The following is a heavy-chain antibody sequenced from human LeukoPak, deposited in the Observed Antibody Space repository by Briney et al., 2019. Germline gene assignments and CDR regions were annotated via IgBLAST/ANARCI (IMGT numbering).Heavy chain of an antibody. V-gene: IGHV3-7*01. CDR1: GFSFGNYW. CDR2: IKQDGNEK. Sequence: GVSLRLFCAASGFSFGNYWMIWVRQAPGKGLEWVANIKQDGNEKYYVDSVRGRVTISRDNAKNSLYRQMNSLRAEDTAVYYCARDGSSGISHAADYWGQGTLVTVSS. D-gene: IGHD3-22*01. CDR3: ARDGSSGISHAADY. J-gene: IGHJ4*02.